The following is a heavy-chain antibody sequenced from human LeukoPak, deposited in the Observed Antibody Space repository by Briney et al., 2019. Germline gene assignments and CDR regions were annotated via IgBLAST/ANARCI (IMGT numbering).Heavy chain of an antibody. D-gene: IGHD3-22*01. J-gene: IGHJ4*02. Sequence: AAVKVSCKASGGTFSSDAISCVRQAPGQGGEWRGGIIPIVGTANYAQKFQGRVTITADESTSTAYMELSSLRSEATAVYYCAREGPDSSGYDDYWGQGTLVTVSS. CDR2: IIPIVGTA. V-gene: IGHV1-69*13. CDR3: AREGPDSSGYDDY. CDR1: GGTFSSDA.